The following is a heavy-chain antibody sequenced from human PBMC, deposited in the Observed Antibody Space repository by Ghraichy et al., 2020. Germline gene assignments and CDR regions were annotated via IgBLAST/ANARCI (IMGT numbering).Heavy chain of an antibody. D-gene: IGHD5-12*01. CDR1: GFTFSSYA. J-gene: IGHJ6*02. CDR2: ISGSGGST. Sequence: LSLTCAASGFTFSSYAMSWVRQAPGKGLEWVSGISGSGGSTYYADSVKGRFTISRDNSKNTLYLQMNSLRAEDTAVYYCAKYSGYDLKRRRTFYYGVDVWGQGTTVTVSS. V-gene: IGHV3-23*01. CDR3: AKYSGYDLKRRRTFYYGVDV.